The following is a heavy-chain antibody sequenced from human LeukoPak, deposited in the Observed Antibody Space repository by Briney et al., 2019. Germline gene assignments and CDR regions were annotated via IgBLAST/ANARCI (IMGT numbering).Heavy chain of an antibody. D-gene: IGHD3-22*01. Sequence: ASVKVSCKASGYTFTSYYMHWVRQAPGQGLEWMGIINPSGGSTSYAQKFQGRVTMTRDTSTSTAYMELRSLRSDDTAVYYCARDLVNSFTTREGYYYDSSATDDYWGQGTLVTVSS. CDR2: INPSGGST. CDR3: ARDLVNSFTTREGYYYDSSATDDY. CDR1: GYTFTSYY. V-gene: IGHV1-46*01. J-gene: IGHJ4*02.